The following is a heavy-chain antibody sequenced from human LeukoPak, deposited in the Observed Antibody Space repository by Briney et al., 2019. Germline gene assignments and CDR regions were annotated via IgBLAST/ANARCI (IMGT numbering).Heavy chain of an antibody. Sequence: GGSLRLSCAASGFTFSAYSMNWVRQPPGKGLEWVSYISSSGSYIYYADSVKGRFTISRDNAKNSLYLQLNSLRAEDTAVYYCARDSRQWVEQLPYGWFDPWGQGTLVTVSP. J-gene: IGHJ5*01. CDR2: ISSSGSYI. CDR3: ARDSRQWVEQLPYGWFDP. CDR1: GFTFSAYS. D-gene: IGHD1-26*01. V-gene: IGHV3-21*01.